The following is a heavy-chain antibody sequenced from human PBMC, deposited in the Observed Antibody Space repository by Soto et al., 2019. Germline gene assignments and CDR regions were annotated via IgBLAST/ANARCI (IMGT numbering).Heavy chain of an antibody. CDR1: GGSFSGYY. D-gene: IGHD5-18*01. CDR3: AAEGYSYGYIDY. J-gene: IGHJ4*02. CDR2: INHSGST. V-gene: IGHV4-34*01. Sequence: SETLSLTCAVYGGSFSGYYWSWIRQPPGKGLEWIGEINHSGSTNYNPSLKSRVTISVDTSKNQFSLKLSSVTAADTAVYYCAAEGYSYGYIDYWGQGTLVTVYS.